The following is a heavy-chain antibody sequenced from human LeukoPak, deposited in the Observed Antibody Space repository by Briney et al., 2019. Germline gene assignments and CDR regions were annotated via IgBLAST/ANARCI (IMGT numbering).Heavy chain of an antibody. CDR2: ISAYNGNT. D-gene: IGHD2-2*03. Sequence: GASVKVSCKASGYTFNNYGISWLRQAPGQGLEWMGWISAYNGNTNYAQKFQGRVTMTTDTSTSTAYMELRSLRSGDSALYYCARDSVDIVAVLGAILDYRFDYWGQGTLVTVSS. CDR1: GYTFNNYG. J-gene: IGHJ4*02. CDR3: ARDSVDIVAVLGAILDYRFDY. V-gene: IGHV1-18*01.